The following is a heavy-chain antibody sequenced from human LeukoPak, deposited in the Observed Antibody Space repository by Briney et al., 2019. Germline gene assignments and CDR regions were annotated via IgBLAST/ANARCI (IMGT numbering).Heavy chain of an antibody. V-gene: IGHV3-53*01. Sequence: GGSLRLSCAASGFTVSSNYMSWVRRAPGKGLEWVSVIYSGGSTYYADSVKGRFTISRDNSKNTLYLQMNSLRAEDTAVYYCARAPYAIDYYYGMDVWGQGTTVTVSS. D-gene: IGHD2-8*01. CDR1: GFTVSSNY. CDR3: ARAPYAIDYYYGMDV. CDR2: IYSGGST. J-gene: IGHJ6*02.